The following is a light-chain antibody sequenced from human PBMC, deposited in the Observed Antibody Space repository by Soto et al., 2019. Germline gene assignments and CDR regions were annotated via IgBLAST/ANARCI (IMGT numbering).Light chain of an antibody. CDR3: QQRGNRPPWT. CDR1: QSVSSSY. V-gene: IGKV3D-20*02. J-gene: IGKJ1*01. Sequence: EIVLTKSTGTLSLSPGERATLSCRASQSVSSSYLAWYQQKPGQAPRLLIYGASNRATGIPARFSGSGSGTDFTLTISSLEPEDFAVYYCQQRGNRPPWTFGQRSMV. CDR2: GAS.